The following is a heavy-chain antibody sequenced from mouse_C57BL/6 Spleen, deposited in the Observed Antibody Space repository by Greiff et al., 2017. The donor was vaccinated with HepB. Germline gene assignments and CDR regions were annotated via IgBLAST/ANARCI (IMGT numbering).Heavy chain of an antibody. V-gene: IGHV1-72*01. CDR3: ARGRDDGYPRGYFDY. Sequence: QVQLQQPGAELVKPGASVKLSCKASGYTFTSYWMHWVKQRPGRGLEWIGRIDPNSGGTKYNEKFKSKATLTVDKPSSTAYMQLSSLTSEDSAVYYCARGRDDGYPRGYFDYWGQGTTLTVSS. D-gene: IGHD2-3*01. J-gene: IGHJ2*01. CDR2: IDPNSGGT. CDR1: GYTFTSYW.